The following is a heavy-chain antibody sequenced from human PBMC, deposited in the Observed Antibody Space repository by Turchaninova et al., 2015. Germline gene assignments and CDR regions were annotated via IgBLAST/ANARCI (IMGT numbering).Heavy chain of an antibody. CDR3: ARSLMTTVTTLFDY. Sequence: QVRLQESGPGLVKPSQTLSLTCTVSGASISSGDHSWSWIRQPPGKGLEWSGYIYYSGGTYYNPSLKSQITMAVDTSKNRFSLKLSSVTAADTAVYYCARSLMTTVTTLFDYWGQGTLVTVSS. V-gene: IGHV4-30-4*08. CDR2: IYYSGGT. CDR1: GASISSGDHS. D-gene: IGHD4-11*01. J-gene: IGHJ4*02.